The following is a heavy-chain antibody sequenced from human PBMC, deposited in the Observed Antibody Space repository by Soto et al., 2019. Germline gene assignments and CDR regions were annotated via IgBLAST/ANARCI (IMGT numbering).Heavy chain of an antibody. CDR1: EVTFSSYS. J-gene: IGHJ4*02. CDR2: ISSSSSYI. V-gene: IGHV3-21*01. CDR3: AKDNHLGELFN. D-gene: IGHD3-16*01. Sequence: GVSMRLSCAAAEVTFSSYSMNWIRQAPGKGLEWVSSISSSSSYIYYADSVKGRFTISRDNAKNSLYLQMNSLRAEDTAVYYCAKDNHLGELFNLGQGTLVTVSS.